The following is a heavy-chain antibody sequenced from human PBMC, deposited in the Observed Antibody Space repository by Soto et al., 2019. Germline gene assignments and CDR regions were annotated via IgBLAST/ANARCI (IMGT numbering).Heavy chain of an antibody. D-gene: IGHD1-26*01. J-gene: IGHJ4*02. CDR3: ARDPTTMTVYFFDY. CDR2: VNPSGGTT. V-gene: IGHV1-46*01. CDR1: GYTFTSYY. Sequence: QVQLVQSGAEVKKPGSSVKVSCKASGYTFTSYYMHWVRQAPGQGLARMGMVNPSGGTTTYAQKFQGRVTMTKDTSTSTVYMELRSLRSDDTAVYYCARDPTTMTVYFFDYGGQGTLVTVSS.